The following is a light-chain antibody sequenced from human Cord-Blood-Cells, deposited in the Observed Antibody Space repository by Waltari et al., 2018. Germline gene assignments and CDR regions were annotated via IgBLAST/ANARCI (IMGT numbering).Light chain of an antibody. J-gene: IGKJ2*01. CDR1: QSISSY. CDR2: AAS. Sequence: DIQMTQSSSSQSASVGDRVTITCRASQSISSYLNWYQQKPGKAPKLLIYAASSLQSGVPSRFSGSGSGTDFTLTISSLQPEDFATYYCQQSYSTPYTFGQGTKLEIK. CDR3: QQSYSTPYT. V-gene: IGKV1-39*01.